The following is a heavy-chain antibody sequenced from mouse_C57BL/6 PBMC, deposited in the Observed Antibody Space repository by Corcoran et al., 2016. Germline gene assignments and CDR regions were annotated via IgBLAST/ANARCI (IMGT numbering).Heavy chain of an antibody. Sequence: QVQLQQSGAELVKPGASVKISCKASGYAFSSYWMNWVKQRPGTRLEWIGQIYPGDGDTNYNGKFKGKATLTADKSSSTAYMQLSSLTSEDSAVYCCARGGVYSGYFDYCGQGTTLTVSS. CDR1: GYAFSSYW. CDR2: IYPGDGDT. D-gene: IGHD2-1*01. J-gene: IGHJ2*01. CDR3: ARGGVYSGYFDY. V-gene: IGHV1-80*01.